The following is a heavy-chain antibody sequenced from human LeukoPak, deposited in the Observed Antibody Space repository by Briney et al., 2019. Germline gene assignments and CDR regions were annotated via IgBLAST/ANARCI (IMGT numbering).Heavy chain of an antibody. CDR3: ARGPSRSSGWYYYYYYYMDV. J-gene: IGHJ6*03. CDR2: MNPNSGNT. Sequence: ASVKVSCKASGYTFTSYDINCVRQATGQGLEWMGWMNPNSGNTGYAQKFQGRVTMTRNTSISTAYMELSSLRSEDTAVYYCARGPSRSSGWYYYYYYYMDVWGKGTTVTVSS. CDR1: GYTFTSYD. D-gene: IGHD6-19*01. V-gene: IGHV1-8*01.